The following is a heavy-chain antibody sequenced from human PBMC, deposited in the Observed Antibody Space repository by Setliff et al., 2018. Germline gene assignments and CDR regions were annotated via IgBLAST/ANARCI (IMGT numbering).Heavy chain of an antibody. CDR1: GYTFTSYG. CDR2: INTNTGNP. V-gene: IGHV7-4-1*02. CDR3: ARASRFGTTVWKGDYYMDV. J-gene: IGHJ6*03. Sequence: GASVKVSCKASGYTFTSYGINWVRQAPGQGLEWMGWINTNTGNPTYAQGFTGRFVFSLDTSVSTAYLQISSLKAEDSAVYYCARASRFGTTVWKGDYYMDVWGRGTTVTVSS. D-gene: IGHD4-4*01.